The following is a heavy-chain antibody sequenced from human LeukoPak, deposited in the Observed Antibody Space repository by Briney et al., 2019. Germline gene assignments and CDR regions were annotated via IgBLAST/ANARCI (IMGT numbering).Heavy chain of an antibody. D-gene: IGHD6-13*01. CDR2: ISGSGGST. CDR1: GFTFSSYA. CDR3: AKDIQYSSSWYSKGAFDI. V-gene: IGHV3-23*01. Sequence: GGSLRLSCAASGFTFSSYAMSWVRQAPGKGLEWVSAISGSGGSTYYADSVKGRFTISRDNSKNTLYLQMNSLRAEDTAVYYCAKDIQYSSSWYSKGAFDIRGQGTMVTVSS. J-gene: IGHJ3*02.